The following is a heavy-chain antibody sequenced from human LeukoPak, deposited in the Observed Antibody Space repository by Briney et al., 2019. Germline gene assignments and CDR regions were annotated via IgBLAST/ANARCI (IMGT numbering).Heavy chain of an antibody. J-gene: IGHJ4*02. V-gene: IGHV4-61*08. CDR2: IYYSGST. D-gene: IGHD5-18*01. CDR1: GGSISSGGSH. CDR3: ARVVDSWIQLFDY. Sequence: SETLSLTCTVSGGSISSGGSHWSWIRQHPGKGLEWIGYIYYSGSTNYNPSLKSRVTISVDTSKNQFSLKLSSVTAADTAVYYCARVVDSWIQLFDYWGQGTLVTVSS.